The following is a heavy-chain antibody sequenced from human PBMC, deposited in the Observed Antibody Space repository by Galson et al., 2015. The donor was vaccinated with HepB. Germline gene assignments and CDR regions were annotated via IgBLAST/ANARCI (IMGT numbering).Heavy chain of an antibody. CDR3: ARRGMAKYHDGFDW. D-gene: IGHD3-9*01. J-gene: IGHJ6*02. Sequence: QSGAEVKKPGESLKISCQGSGSSFINYWIGWVRQMPGKGLEWMGIIYPGDSDTRYSPSFQGQVTVSADKSINTAYLQWSSLKASDTAMYYCARRGMAKYHDGFDWWCQGTTVTVSS. V-gene: IGHV5-51*01. CDR2: IYPGDSDT. CDR1: GSSFINYW.